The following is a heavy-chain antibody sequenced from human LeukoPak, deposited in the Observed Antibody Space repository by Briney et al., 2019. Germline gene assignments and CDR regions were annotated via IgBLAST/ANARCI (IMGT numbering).Heavy chain of an antibody. J-gene: IGHJ4*02. V-gene: IGHV3-23*01. Sequence: PGGSLRLSCAASGFTFSSYAMSWVRQAPGKGLEWVSAISGSGGSTYYADSVKGRFTISRDNSKNTLYLQMSSLRAEDTAVYYCAKDLGKVIASPFDYWGQGTLVTVSS. CDR1: GFTFSSYA. CDR2: ISGSGGST. D-gene: IGHD2-21*01. CDR3: AKDLGKVIASPFDY.